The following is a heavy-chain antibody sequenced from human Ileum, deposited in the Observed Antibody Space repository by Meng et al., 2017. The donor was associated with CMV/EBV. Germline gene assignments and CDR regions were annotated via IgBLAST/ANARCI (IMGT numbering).Heavy chain of an antibody. Sequence: GGSLRLSCAASGFTFSGDWMHWVRQALGKGLMLVSRINGDGTSSGYADSVKGRFTISRDNANNMLYLQLDSLRAEDTAVYYCVTNVYCSGGGCRNYWGQGTLVTVSS. D-gene: IGHD2-15*01. CDR2: INGDGTSS. CDR3: VTNVYCSGGGCRNY. J-gene: IGHJ4*02. V-gene: IGHV3-74*01. CDR1: GFTFSGDW.